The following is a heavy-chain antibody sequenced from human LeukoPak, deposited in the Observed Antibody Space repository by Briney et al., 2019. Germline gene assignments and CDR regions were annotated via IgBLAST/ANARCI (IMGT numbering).Heavy chain of an antibody. D-gene: IGHD6-19*01. J-gene: IGHJ4*02. CDR3: AGTPSGWEKGAY. CDR2: INHSGST. CDR1: GGSFSGYY. V-gene: IGHV4-34*01. Sequence: SETLSLTCAVYGGSFSGYYWSWIRQPPGKGLEWIGEINHSGSTNYNPSLKSRVTISVDTSKNQFSLKLSSVTAADTAVYYCAGTPSGWEKGAYWGQGTLVTVSS.